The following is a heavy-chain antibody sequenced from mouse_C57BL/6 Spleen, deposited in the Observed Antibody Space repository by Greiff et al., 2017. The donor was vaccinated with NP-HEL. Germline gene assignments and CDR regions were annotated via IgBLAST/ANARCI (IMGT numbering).Heavy chain of an antibody. Sequence: VQLQQSGPVLVKPGASVKMSCKASGYTFTDYYMNWVKQSHGKSLEWIGVINPYNGGTSYNQKFKGKATLTVDKSSSTAYMELNSLTSEDSAVYYCARSTTVVPFAYWGQGTLVTVSA. CDR3: ARSTTVVPFAY. J-gene: IGHJ3*01. V-gene: IGHV1-19*01. CDR2: INPYNGGT. D-gene: IGHD1-1*01. CDR1: GYTFTDYY.